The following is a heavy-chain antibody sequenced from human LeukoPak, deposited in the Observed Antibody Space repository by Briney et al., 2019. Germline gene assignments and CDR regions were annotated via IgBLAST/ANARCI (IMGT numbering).Heavy chain of an antibody. Sequence: SETLSLTCAVYGGSFSGYYWSWIRQPPGKGLEWIGEINHSGSTNYNPSLKSRATISVDTSKNQFSLKLSSVTAAVTAVYYCARSPVWRAVDAFDIWGQGTMVTVPS. J-gene: IGHJ3*02. D-gene: IGHD1-1*01. CDR3: ARSPVWRAVDAFDI. V-gene: IGHV4-34*01. CDR1: GGSFSGYY. CDR2: INHSGST.